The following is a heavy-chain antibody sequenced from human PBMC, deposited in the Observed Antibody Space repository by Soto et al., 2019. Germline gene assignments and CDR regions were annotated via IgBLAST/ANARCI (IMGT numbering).Heavy chain of an antibody. CDR2: IYWNDDK. V-gene: IGHV2-5*01. CDR3: AKRGSSGWYGWFDP. J-gene: IGHJ5*02. D-gene: IGHD6-19*01. CDR1: GFSLRTSGVG. Sequence: SCPTLVNPTQTLTLTCIFSGFSLRTSGVGVGWIRQPPGKALEWLGFIYWNDDKRYSPSLKSRLTITKDTSKNQVVLTMTNMDPVDTATYYCAKRGSSGWYGWFDPWGQGTLVTVSS.